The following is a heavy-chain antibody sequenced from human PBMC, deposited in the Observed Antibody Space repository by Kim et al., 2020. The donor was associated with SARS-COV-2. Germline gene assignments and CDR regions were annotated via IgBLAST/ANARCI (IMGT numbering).Heavy chain of an antibody. J-gene: IGHJ6*02. CDR3: ARDPGDYDENYYYGMDV. D-gene: IGHD4-17*01. CDR2: ISSSSSYT. V-gene: IGHV3-11*06. Sequence: GGSLRLSCAASGFTFSDYYMSWIRQAPGKGLEWVSYISSSSSYTNYADSVKGRFTISRDNAKNSLYLQMNSLRAEDTAVYYCARDPGDYDENYYYGMDVWGQGTTVTVSS. CDR1: GFTFSDYY.